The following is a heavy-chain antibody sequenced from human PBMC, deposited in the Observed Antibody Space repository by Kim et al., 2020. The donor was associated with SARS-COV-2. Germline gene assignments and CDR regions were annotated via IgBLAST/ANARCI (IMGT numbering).Heavy chain of an antibody. CDR1: GGSISSGGYY. CDR2: IYYSGST. Sequence: SETLSLTCTVSGGSISSGGYYWSWIRQHPGKGLEWIGYIYYSGSTYYNPSLKSRVTISVDTSKNQFSLKLSSVTAADTAVYYCARVPYYYGSGSYYRVYYFDYWGQGTLVTVSS. J-gene: IGHJ4*02. D-gene: IGHD3-10*01. V-gene: IGHV4-31*03. CDR3: ARVPYYYGSGSYYRVYYFDY.